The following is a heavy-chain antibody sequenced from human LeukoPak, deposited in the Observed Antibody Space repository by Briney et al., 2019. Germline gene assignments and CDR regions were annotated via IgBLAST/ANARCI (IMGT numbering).Heavy chain of an antibody. Sequence: GGSLRLSCAASGFTFSNYEMNWVRQAPGKGLEWVSYIRTSGSTKYYTNSVKGRFTISRDNAKNSLYLQMNSLRAEDTAVYYCAREYSSSSVNVFDYWGQGTLVTVSS. D-gene: IGHD6-6*01. J-gene: IGHJ4*02. CDR2: IRTSGSTK. V-gene: IGHV3-48*03. CDR3: AREYSSSSVNVFDY. CDR1: GFTFSNYE.